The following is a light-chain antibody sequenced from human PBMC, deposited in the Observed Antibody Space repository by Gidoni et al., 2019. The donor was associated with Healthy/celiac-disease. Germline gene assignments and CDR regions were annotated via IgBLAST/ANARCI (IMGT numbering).Light chain of an antibody. J-gene: IGKJ2*01. V-gene: IGKV2-28*01. Sequence: DIVMTQSPLSLPVTPGEPASISCRSSQSLLHSNGYNSLDWYLQKPGQSPQLLIYLGSNRASGVPDRCSGSGSGTEFTLKISRVEAEDVGVYDCMQALQTPRTFGQGTKLEIK. CDR1: QSLLHSNGYNS. CDR3: MQALQTPRT. CDR2: LGS.